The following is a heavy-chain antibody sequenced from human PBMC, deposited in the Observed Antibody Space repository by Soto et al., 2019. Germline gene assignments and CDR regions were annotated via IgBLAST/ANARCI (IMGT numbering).Heavy chain of an antibody. D-gene: IGHD3-10*01. Sequence: QITLKESGPASLKPTQTLTLTCSFSGFSLSTEGVGVNWIRQPPGKALEWLALIYWDDDKRYSPSLKSRLTITKDTSKNQVVLTLTNINPVDTGTYFCARSVRGVTMDVWGQGTEVTVSS. J-gene: IGHJ6*02. V-gene: IGHV2-5*02. CDR3: ARSVRGVTMDV. CDR2: IYWDDDK. CDR1: GFSLSTEGVG.